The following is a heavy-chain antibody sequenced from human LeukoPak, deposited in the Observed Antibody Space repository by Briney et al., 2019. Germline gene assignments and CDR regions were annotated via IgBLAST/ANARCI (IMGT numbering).Heavy chain of an antibody. D-gene: IGHD3-3*01. J-gene: IGHJ6*03. V-gene: IGHV1-18*01. Sequence: ASVKVSCKASGYTFTSYGISWVRQAPGQGLEWMGWISAYNGNTNYAQKLQGRVTMTTDTSTSTAYMELRSLRSDDTAVYYCARVSIFGVANRYYYYYYMDVWGKGTTVTVSS. CDR3: ARVSIFGVANRYYYYYYMDV. CDR2: ISAYNGNT. CDR1: GYTFTSYG.